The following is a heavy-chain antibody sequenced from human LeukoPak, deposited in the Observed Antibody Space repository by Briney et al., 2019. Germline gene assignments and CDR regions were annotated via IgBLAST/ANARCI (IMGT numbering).Heavy chain of an antibody. J-gene: IGHJ4*02. CDR1: GGSISSYY. CDR2: IYTSGST. D-gene: IGHD6-19*01. Sequence: PSETLSLTCTVSGGSISSYYWSWIRQPAGKGLEWIGRIYTSGSTNYNPSLKSRVTMSVDTSKNQFSLKLSSVTAADTAVYYCARDRMAVAGDYFDYWGQGTLVTVSS. CDR3: ARDRMAVAGDYFDY. V-gene: IGHV4-4*07.